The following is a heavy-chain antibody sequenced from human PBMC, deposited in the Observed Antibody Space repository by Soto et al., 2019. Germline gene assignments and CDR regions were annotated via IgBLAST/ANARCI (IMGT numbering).Heavy chain of an antibody. J-gene: IGHJ5*02. CDR2: ISAYNGNT. CDR1: GYTFSSYG. Sequence: QVQLVQSGAEVKKPGASVKVSCKASGYTFSSYGISWVRQAPGQGLEWMGRISAYNGNTDYAQKLQGRVTMTTDTSTSTAYMELRSLRSDDTAVYYCARDRGYNWNYGWFDPWGQGTLVTVSS. V-gene: IGHV1-18*01. D-gene: IGHD1-7*01. CDR3: ARDRGYNWNYGWFDP.